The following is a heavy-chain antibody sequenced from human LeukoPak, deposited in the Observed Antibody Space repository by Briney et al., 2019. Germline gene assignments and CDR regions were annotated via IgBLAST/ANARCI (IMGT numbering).Heavy chain of an antibody. CDR3: ARGLRYHDFDY. J-gene: IGHJ4*02. V-gene: IGHV1-18*01. Sequence: GASVKVSCKASGYTFATYTVNWVRQAPGQGLEWMGWISAYNGNTNYAQKLQGRVTMTTDTSTSTAYMELRSLRSDDTAVYYCARGLRYHDFDYWGQGTLVTVSS. D-gene: IGHD2-2*01. CDR2: ISAYNGNT. CDR1: GYTFATYT.